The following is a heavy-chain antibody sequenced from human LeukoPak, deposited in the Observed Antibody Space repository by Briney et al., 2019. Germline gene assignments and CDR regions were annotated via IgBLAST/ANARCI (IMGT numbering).Heavy chain of an antibody. CDR1: GFTFSSYA. CDR2: ISGSGGST. D-gene: IGHD3-3*01. Sequence: GGSLRLSCAASGFTFSSYAMSWVRQAPGKGLEWVSAISGSGGSTYYADSVKGRFTISRDNSKNTLYLQMNSLRAEDTAVHYCAKGSRFLEWLLYGYWGQGTLVTVSS. CDR3: AKGSRFLEWLLYGY. V-gene: IGHV3-23*01. J-gene: IGHJ4*02.